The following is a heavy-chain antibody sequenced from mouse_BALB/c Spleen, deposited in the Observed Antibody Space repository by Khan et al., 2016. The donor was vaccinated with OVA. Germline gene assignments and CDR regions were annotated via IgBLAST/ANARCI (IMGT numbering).Heavy chain of an antibody. J-gene: IGHJ4*01. D-gene: IGHD1-1*01. CDR3: ARGGSRAMDY. CDR1: GYTFTNYG. V-gene: IGHV9-3-1*01. CDR2: IYTYTGEP. Sequence: VQLVESGPELKKPGETVKISCKASGYTFTNYGMNWVKQAPGKGLKWMGWIYTYTGEPTYADDFKGRFAFSLETYASTAYLQINNLKNEDTATYCCARGGSRAMDYWGQGTSVTVSS.